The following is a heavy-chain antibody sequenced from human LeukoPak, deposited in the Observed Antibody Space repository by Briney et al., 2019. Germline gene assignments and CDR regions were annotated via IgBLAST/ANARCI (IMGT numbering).Heavy chain of an antibody. CDR2: IWYDGSNK. D-gene: IGHD3-22*01. CDR3: ARVRADSSGHDIDY. J-gene: IGHJ4*02. Sequence: PGRSLRLSCAASGFTFSSYGMHWVRQAPGKGLEWVAVIWYDGSNKYYADSVKGRFTISRDNSKNTLYLQMNSLRAEDTAVYYCARVRADSSGHDIDYWGQGTLVTVSS. V-gene: IGHV3-33*01. CDR1: GFTFSSYG.